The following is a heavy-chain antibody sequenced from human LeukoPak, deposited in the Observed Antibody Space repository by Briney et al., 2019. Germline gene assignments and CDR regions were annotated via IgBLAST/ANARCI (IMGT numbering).Heavy chain of an antibody. CDR3: ARDHYSSGWYYFDY. CDR1: GFTFRSYG. V-gene: IGHV3-30*03. CDR2: ISYDGTNK. D-gene: IGHD6-19*01. Sequence: GGSLRLSCAASGFTFRSYGMHWVRQAPGKGLDWVAVISYDGTNKYYADSVKGRFTISRDNSKNTLYLQMNSLRAEDTALYYCARDHYSSGWYYFDYWGQGTLVTVSS. J-gene: IGHJ4*02.